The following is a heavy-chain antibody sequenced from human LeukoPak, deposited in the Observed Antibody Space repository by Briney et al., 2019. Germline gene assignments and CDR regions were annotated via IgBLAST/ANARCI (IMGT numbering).Heavy chain of an antibody. V-gene: IGHV3-33*01. CDR2: TWYDGSNK. CDR1: GFTFSSYG. Sequence: GGSLRLSCAASGFTFSSYGMHWVRQAPGKGLEWVAVTWYDGSNKYYADSVKGRFTISRDNSKNTLYLQMNSLRAEDTAVYYCARDGIVVVPAAPEYYYYYGMDVWGQGTTVTVSS. J-gene: IGHJ6*02. D-gene: IGHD2-2*01. CDR3: ARDGIVVVPAAPEYYYYYGMDV.